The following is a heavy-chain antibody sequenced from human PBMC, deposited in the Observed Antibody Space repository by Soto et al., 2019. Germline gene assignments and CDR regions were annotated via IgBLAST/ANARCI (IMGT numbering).Heavy chain of an antibody. Sequence: EVQLVESGGGLVQPGGSLKLSCAASGFTFSGSAMHWVRQASGKGLEWVGRIRGKANSYATAYAALVKGRFTISRDDSKNTAYLQMNSLKTEDTAVYYCTSRNCSGGSCYSDWGQGTLVTVSS. CDR1: GFTFSGSA. J-gene: IGHJ4*02. D-gene: IGHD2-15*01. V-gene: IGHV3-73*01. CDR2: IRGKANSYAT. CDR3: TSRNCSGGSCYSD.